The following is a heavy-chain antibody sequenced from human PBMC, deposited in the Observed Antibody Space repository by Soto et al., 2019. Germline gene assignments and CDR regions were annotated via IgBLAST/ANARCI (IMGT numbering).Heavy chain of an antibody. D-gene: IGHD6-13*01. CDR2: MKPNTGDS. V-gene: IGHV1-8*01. CDR1: GYTFTTND. CDR3: ARGGPAACFDL. Sequence: WASVKVCCKASGYTFTTNDINWVRQASGQGLEWMGWMKPNTGDSGSAQDFQGRITMTRDTATSTAYMELSSLRSEDTAVYYCARGGPAACFDLWGQGTLVTVSS. J-gene: IGHJ5*02.